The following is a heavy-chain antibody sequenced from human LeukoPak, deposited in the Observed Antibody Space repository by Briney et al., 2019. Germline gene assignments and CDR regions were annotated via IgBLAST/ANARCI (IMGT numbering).Heavy chain of an antibody. CDR3: AKSYYDILTGQPY. J-gene: IGHJ4*02. CDR1: GFTFSTYA. Sequence: GGSLRLSCAASGFTFSTYAISWVRQAPGKGLEWVSAISGSGGGTYYADSVWGRFTISRDNSKNTLYLQMNSLRAEDTAIYYCAKSYYDILTGQPYWGQGILVTVSS. CDR2: ISGSGGGT. D-gene: IGHD3-9*01. V-gene: IGHV3-23*01.